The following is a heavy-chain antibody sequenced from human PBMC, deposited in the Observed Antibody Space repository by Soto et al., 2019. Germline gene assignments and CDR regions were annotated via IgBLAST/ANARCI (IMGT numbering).Heavy chain of an antibody. CDR2: ISYDGSNK. D-gene: IGHD2-21*02. CDR3: AKDRGLLFDY. V-gene: IGHV3-30*18. CDR1: GFTFSSYG. Sequence: QVQLVESGGGVVQPGRSLRLSCAASGFTFSSYGMRWVRQAPGKGLEWVAVISYDGSNKYYADSVKGRFTISRDNSKNTLYLQMNSLRAEDTAVYYCAKDRGLLFDYWGQGTLVTVSS. J-gene: IGHJ4*02.